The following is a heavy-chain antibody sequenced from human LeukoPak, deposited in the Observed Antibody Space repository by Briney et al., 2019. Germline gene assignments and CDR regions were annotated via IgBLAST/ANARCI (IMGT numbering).Heavy chain of an antibody. CDR3: ARALYYFDY. V-gene: IGHV3-30*03. CDR2: ISYDGSNK. Sequence: GGSLRLSCAASGFTFSNYGMHWVRQAPGKGLEWVAVISYDGSNKFYADSVKGRFTISRDNSKNTLYLQMNSLRAEDTAVYYCARALYYFDYWGQGTLVTVSS. CDR1: GFTFSNYG. J-gene: IGHJ4*02.